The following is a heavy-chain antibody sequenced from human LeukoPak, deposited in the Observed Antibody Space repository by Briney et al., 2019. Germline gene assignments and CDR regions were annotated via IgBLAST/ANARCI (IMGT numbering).Heavy chain of an antibody. CDR2: ISGSGGST. CDR1: GFTLSSYA. J-gene: IGHJ4*02. D-gene: IGHD3-22*01. Sequence: GGSLRLSCAASGFTLSSYAMNWVRQAPGKGLEWVSAISGSGGSTYYADSVKGRFTISRDNSKNTLYLQMNSLRAEDTAVYYCAKGHYYDSSGYCYAYYFDYWGQGTLSPSPQ. CDR3: AKGHYYDSSGYCYAYYFDY. V-gene: IGHV3-23*01.